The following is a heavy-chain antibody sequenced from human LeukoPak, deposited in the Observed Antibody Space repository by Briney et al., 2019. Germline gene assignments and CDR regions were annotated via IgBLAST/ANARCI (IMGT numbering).Heavy chain of an antibody. Sequence: ASVKVSCKASGYTFTDYYIHWVRRAPGPGLEWMGWINPNSGGTDYAQKFQGRVTMIRDTSVSTAYMELSRLTSDDTAVYYCARGRYCSETSCSDFDSWGQGTLVTVSS. D-gene: IGHD2-2*01. CDR3: ARGRYCSETSCSDFDS. CDR2: INPNSGGT. V-gene: IGHV1-2*02. CDR1: GYTFTDYY. J-gene: IGHJ4*02.